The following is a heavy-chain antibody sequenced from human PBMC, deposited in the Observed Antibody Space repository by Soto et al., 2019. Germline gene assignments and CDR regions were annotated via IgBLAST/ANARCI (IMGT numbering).Heavy chain of an antibody. CDR3: ANLRYDSSGYYPPYYYYYGMDV. Sequence: QVQLVESGGGVVQPWRSLRLSCAASGFTFSSYGMHWVRQAPGKGLEWVAVISYDGSNKYYADSVKGRFTISRDNSKNTLYLQMNSLIAEDTAVYYCANLRYDSSGYYPPYYYYYGMDVWGQGTTVTVSS. CDR1: GFTFSSYG. J-gene: IGHJ6*02. CDR2: ISYDGSNK. D-gene: IGHD3-22*01. V-gene: IGHV3-30*18.